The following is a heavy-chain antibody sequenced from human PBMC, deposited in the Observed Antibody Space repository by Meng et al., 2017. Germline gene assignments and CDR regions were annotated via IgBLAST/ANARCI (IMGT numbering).Heavy chain of an antibody. J-gene: IGHJ4*02. CDR1: GLKFNSYW. CDR3: GTGGDYYSFHY. Sequence: EGQPGGAAGGLVQPGGSLRLSCAAFGLKFNSYWMHWVRQAPGKGLVWVSRISGDGSSTIYAESVKGRFTISRDNAKNTLYLQMNSLRGEDTAVYYCGTGGDYYSFHYWGQGTLVTVSS. D-gene: IGHD1-26*01. V-gene: IGHV3-74*01. CDR2: ISGDGSST.